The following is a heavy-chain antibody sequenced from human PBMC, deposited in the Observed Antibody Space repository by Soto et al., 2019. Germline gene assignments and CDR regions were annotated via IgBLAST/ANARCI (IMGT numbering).Heavy chain of an antibody. V-gene: IGHV1-69*13. J-gene: IGHJ4*01. CDR3: ARVHVMVVAGSTFDY. CDR2: IIPIFNTS. Sequence: SVKVSCKASGGSFNSHSFSWVRQAPGQGLEWVGTIIPIFNTSTYAERFQGRVTITADASTSTAYMDLSSLTSEDTAVYYCARVHVMVVAGSTFDYWGHGTLVTVSS. D-gene: IGHD6-19*01. CDR1: GGSFNSHS.